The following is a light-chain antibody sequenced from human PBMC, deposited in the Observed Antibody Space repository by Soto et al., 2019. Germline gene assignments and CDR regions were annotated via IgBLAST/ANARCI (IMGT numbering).Light chain of an antibody. J-gene: IGKJ4*01. CDR1: QSVSSS. CDR3: QQRSNWPLT. V-gene: IGKV3-11*01. Sequence: EIVLTQSPATLSLSPGERATLSCRASQSVSSSLGWYQQKPGQAPRLLIYDASNRATGIPARFSGSGSGTDFTLTISSLVPEDFAVLYCQQRSNWPLTFGGGTKVEI. CDR2: DAS.